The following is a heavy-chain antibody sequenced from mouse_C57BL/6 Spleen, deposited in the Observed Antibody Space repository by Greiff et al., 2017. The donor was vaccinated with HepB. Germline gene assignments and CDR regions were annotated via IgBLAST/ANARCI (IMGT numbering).Heavy chain of an antibody. CDR3: ARWGDKEAMDY. D-gene: IGHD1-3*01. V-gene: IGHV1-50*01. CDR1: GYTFTSYW. Sequence: QVQLKQPGAELVKPGASVKLSCKASGYTFTSYWMQWVKQRPGQGLEWIGEIDPSDSYTNYNQKFKGKATLTVDTSSSTAYMQLSSLTSEDSAVYYCARWGDKEAMDYWGQGTSVTVSS. CDR2: IDPSDSYT. J-gene: IGHJ4*01.